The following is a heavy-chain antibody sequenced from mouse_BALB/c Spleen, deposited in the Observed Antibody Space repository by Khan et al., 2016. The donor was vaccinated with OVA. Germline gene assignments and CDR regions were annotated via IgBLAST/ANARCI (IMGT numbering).Heavy chain of an antibody. CDR3: ARGHYYGSYWYFDV. V-gene: IGHV9-3-1*01. D-gene: IGHD1-1*01. CDR1: GYTFTNYG. J-gene: IGHJ1*01. Sequence: QVQLQQSGPELKKPGETVKISCKASGYTFTNYGMNWVKQAPGKDLKWMGWINTYTGEPTYADDFKGRFAFSLETSVNTAYLQINHLKNEDTATYFCARGHYYGSYWYFDVWGAGTTVTVSS. CDR2: INTYTGEP.